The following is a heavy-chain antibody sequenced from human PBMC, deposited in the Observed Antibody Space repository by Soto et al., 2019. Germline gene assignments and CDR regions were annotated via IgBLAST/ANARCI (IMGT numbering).Heavy chain of an antibody. V-gene: IGHV3-30*18. J-gene: IGHJ4*02. Sequence: QVQLVESGGGVVQPGRSLRLSCAASGFTFSSYGMHWVRQAPGKGLAWVAVISYDGSNKYYADSVKGRFTISRDNSKNTLYLQMNSLRAEDTAVYYCAKDRDISGYYGDPFDYWGQGTLVTVSS. CDR1: GFTFSSYG. D-gene: IGHD3-22*01. CDR2: ISYDGSNK. CDR3: AKDRDISGYYGDPFDY.